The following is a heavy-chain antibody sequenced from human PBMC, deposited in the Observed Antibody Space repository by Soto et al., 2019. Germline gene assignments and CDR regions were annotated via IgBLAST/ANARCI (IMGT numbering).Heavy chain of an antibody. CDR3: ARDPERITIFGVVTANWFDP. V-gene: IGHV6-1*01. Sequence: PSQTLSLTCAISGDSVSSNSAAWNWIRQSPSRGLEWLGRTYYRSKWYNDYAVSVKSRITINPDTSKNQFSLQLNSVTPEDTAVYYCARDPERITIFGVVTANWFDPWGQGTLVTVSS. D-gene: IGHD3-3*01. CDR1: GDSVSSNSAA. CDR2: TYYRSKWYN. J-gene: IGHJ5*02.